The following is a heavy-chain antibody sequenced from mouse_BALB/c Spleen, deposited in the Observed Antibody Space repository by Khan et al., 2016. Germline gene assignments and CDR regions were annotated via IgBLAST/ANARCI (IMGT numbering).Heavy chain of an antibody. J-gene: IGHJ2*01. CDR3: ARGMITPFDY. Sequence: EVQLQESGPGLVKPSQSLSLTCTVTGYSITSDYAWNWIRQFPGNKLEWMGYISYSDSTNYNPSLKSRISITRDTSKNQFFLQLNSVTTEDTATYYCARGMITPFDYWGQGTTLTVSS. D-gene: IGHD2-4*01. V-gene: IGHV3-2*02. CDR2: ISYSDST. CDR1: GYSITSDYA.